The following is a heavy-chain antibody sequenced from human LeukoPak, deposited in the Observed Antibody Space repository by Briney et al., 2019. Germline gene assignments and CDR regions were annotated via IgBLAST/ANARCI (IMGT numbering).Heavy chain of an antibody. D-gene: IGHD3-22*01. CDR2: ISSSGSTI. J-gene: IGHJ6*02. V-gene: IGHV3-48*03. Sequence: QPGGSLRLSCAAPGFTFSSYAMSWVRQAPGKGLGWGSYISSSGSTIYYADSVKGRFTISRDNAKNSLYLQMNSLRVEDTAVYYCARLFYYDSSGVYGMDVWGQGTTVTVSS. CDR1: GFTFSSYA. CDR3: ARLFYYDSSGVYGMDV.